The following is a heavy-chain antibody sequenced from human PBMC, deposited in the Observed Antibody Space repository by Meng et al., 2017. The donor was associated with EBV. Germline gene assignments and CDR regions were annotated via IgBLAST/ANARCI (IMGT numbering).Heavy chain of an antibody. V-gene: IGHV1-46*01. J-gene: IGHJ4*02. CDR3: VRELVGGTFDY. CDR1: GYTFTSYY. D-gene: IGHD1/OR15-1a*01. CDR2: IIPAGGNT. Sequence: QGQLVAVGAEVKKPGASVKVSCKASGYTFTSYYRHWVRQAPGQGLEWMGIIIPAGGNTNYAQKFRGRFTMTRDTSTSTVYMDLSILTSEDTAVYYCVRELVGGTFDYWGQGTLVTVSS.